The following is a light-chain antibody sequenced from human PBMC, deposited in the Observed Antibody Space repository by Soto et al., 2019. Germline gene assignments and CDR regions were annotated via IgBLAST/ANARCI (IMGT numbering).Light chain of an antibody. CDR3: QEYGRA. V-gene: IGKV3-20*01. Sequence: EIVLTQSPGTLSLSPGETATLSCRASQSVSSYLAWYQQKPGQTPRLLIYGASSRATGIPDRFSGSGSGTDFSLTISRLEPEDFAVYYCQEYGRAFGQGTKVDI. J-gene: IGKJ1*01. CDR2: GAS. CDR1: QSVSSY.